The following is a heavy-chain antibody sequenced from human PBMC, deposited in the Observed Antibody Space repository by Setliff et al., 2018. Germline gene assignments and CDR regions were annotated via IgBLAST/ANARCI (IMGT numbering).Heavy chain of an antibody. Sequence: PGESLKISCAASGFSFSDLYISWIRQAPGKGLEWVAFIRYDGTTESYADSVKGRFTISRDNAKNSLYLQMNSLRAEDTAVYYCARVYAYSYGFDSWGQGTQVTVSS. CDR2: IRYDGTTE. CDR1: GFSFSDLY. V-gene: IGHV3-11*04. J-gene: IGHJ4*02. CDR3: ARVYAYSYGFDS. D-gene: IGHD5-18*01.